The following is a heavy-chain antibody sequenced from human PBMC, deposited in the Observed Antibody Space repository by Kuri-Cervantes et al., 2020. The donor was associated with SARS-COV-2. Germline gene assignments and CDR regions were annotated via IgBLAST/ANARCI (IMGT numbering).Heavy chain of an antibody. Sequence: GSLRLSCTVSGGSISSYYWSWIRQPPGKGLEWIGYIYYSGSTNYNPSLKSRVTISVDTSKNQFSLKLSSVTAADTAVYYCARHGFGFWSGYARTYYYYYGMDVWGQGTTVTVSS. J-gene: IGHJ6*02. D-gene: IGHD3-3*01. CDR1: GGSISSYY. CDR3: ARHGFGFWSGYARTYYYYYGMDV. CDR2: IYYSGST. V-gene: IGHV4-59*08.